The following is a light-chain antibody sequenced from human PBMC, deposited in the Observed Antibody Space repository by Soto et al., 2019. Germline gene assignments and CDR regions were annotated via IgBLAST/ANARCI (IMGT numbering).Light chain of an antibody. Sequence: DIVMTQSPDSLAVSLGETATLNCKSSQSILYSSNNKNYLTWYQQKPGQPPKLLIYWASTRESGVPDRFSGSGSGTDFTLTISRLQAEDGAVYYCQQYYSSPLTFGGGTKVEIK. CDR3: QQYYSSPLT. CDR1: QSILYSSNNKNY. CDR2: WAS. V-gene: IGKV4-1*01. J-gene: IGKJ4*01.